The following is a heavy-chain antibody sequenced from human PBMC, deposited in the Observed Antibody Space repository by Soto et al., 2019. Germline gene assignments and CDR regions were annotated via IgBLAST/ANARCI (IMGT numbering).Heavy chain of an antibody. V-gene: IGHV3-74*01. CDR2: IYNDGTYS. CDR1: GFIFKMYW. D-gene: IGHD3-10*01. J-gene: IGHJ4*02. Sequence: EVQLVESGGGLVPPGGSVRLSCAASGFIFKMYWMHWDRQSPGKWLVWISRIYNDGTYSDYADSVRGRFTISRDNVNDTLYLEMNNLRAEDSGLYYCTRGPRPISTGTGAYWGQGTQVTVSS. CDR3: TRGPRPISTGTGAY.